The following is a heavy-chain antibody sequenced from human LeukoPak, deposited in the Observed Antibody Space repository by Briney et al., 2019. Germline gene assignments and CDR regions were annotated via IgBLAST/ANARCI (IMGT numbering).Heavy chain of an antibody. CDR1: GFTFTTYW. CDR3: VKVAKYYYGSETYYFFEH. J-gene: IGHJ4*02. V-gene: IGHV3-7*01. D-gene: IGHD3-10*01. Sequence: LGGSLRLSCAASGFTFTTYWMTWVRQAPGKGLEWVANINQDGTEKHYVDSVKGRFTISRDNAKNSLDLQMNSLRVEDTGIYYCVKVAKYYYGSETYYFFEHWGQGTPVTASS. CDR2: INQDGTEK.